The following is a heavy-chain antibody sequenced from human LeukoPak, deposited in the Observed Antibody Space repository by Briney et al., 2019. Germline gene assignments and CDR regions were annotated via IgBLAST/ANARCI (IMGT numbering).Heavy chain of an antibody. D-gene: IGHD1-26*01. Sequence: PSETLSLTCAVYGGSFSGYYWSWIRQPPGKGLEWIGEINHSGRTNYTPSLKSRVTISVDTSRNQFSLKLSSVTAADAAVYYCARGVPSRWGLGNYYFDYWGQGTLVTVSS. CDR3: ARGVPSRWGLGNYYFDY. CDR1: GGSFSGYY. V-gene: IGHV4-34*01. J-gene: IGHJ4*02. CDR2: INHSGRT.